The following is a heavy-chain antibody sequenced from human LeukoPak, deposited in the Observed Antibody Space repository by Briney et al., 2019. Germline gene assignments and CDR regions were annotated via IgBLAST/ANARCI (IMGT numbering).Heavy chain of an antibody. CDR2: IKQDGSEK. D-gene: IGHD6-19*01. CDR1: GFTFGIYW. Sequence: GSLRLSCAASGFTFGIYWMSWVRQAPGKGLEWVANIKQDGSEKFYVDSVKGRFTLSRDNAKNSLFLQMNSLRAEDTAVYYCATPGYSSGWYDLAFDYWGQGTLVTVSS. V-gene: IGHV3-7*02. CDR3: ATPGYSSGWYDLAFDY. J-gene: IGHJ4*02.